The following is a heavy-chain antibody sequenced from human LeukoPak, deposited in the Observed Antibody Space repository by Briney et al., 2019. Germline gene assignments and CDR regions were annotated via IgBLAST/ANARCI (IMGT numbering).Heavy chain of an antibody. D-gene: IGHD2-8*01. CDR2: ISSSNSYT. V-gene: IGHV3-21*01. CDR1: GFLFRTYT. J-gene: IGHJ6*04. CDR3: ARGRRVLMVYAI. Sequence: GGSLRLSCAASGFLFRTYTMSWVRQAPGKGLEWVSSISSSNSYTQYADSVKGRFTISRDNAKTSLYLQMNSLRAADTAVYYCARGRRVLMVYAIWGKGTTVTVSS.